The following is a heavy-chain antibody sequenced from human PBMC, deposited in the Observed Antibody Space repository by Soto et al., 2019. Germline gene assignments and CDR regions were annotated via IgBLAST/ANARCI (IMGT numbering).Heavy chain of an antibody. Sequence: PGESLKISCKGTEYSFTNYWIGWVRQMPGKGLEWMGIIYPGESDTRNSPSLQGQVTISADKSISTAYLQWSSLKASDTAMYYCASSSDPRSYPFDYWGQGTLVTVSS. J-gene: IGHJ4*02. CDR1: EYSFTNYW. CDR2: IYPGESDT. CDR3: ASSSDPRSYPFDY. D-gene: IGHD2-2*01. V-gene: IGHV5-51*01.